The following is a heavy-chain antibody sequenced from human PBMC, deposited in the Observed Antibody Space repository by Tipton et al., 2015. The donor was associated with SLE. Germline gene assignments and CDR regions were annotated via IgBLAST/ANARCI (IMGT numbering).Heavy chain of an antibody. CDR1: GDSISSFY. D-gene: IGHD3-16*01. Sequence: TLSLTCTVSGDSISSFYWSWIRRPPGKGLEWIGRIYTSGSTNYNPALKSRVTMSVDTSKNQFSLKLSSVTAADTAVYYCARDGGAFGYWGQGTLVTVSS. CDR3: ARDGGAFGY. CDR2: IYTSGST. J-gene: IGHJ4*02. V-gene: IGHV4-4*07.